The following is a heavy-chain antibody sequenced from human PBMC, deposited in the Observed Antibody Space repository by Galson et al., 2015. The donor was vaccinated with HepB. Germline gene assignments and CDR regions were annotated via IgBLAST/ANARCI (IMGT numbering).Heavy chain of an antibody. V-gene: IGHV1-18*01. CDR3: ARGGMATLGGPTFDF. CDR2: VNVYNGDT. J-gene: IGHJ4*02. D-gene: IGHD5-24*01. CDR1: GSTFITYT. Sequence: QSGAEVKMPGASVKVSCKASGSTFITYTIIWVRQAPGQGLEWMGWVNVYNGDTHYAPNLRDRVTMTTDTSTETVYMELKDLRSDDTAMYYCARGGMATLGGPTFDFWGQGTLVTVSS.